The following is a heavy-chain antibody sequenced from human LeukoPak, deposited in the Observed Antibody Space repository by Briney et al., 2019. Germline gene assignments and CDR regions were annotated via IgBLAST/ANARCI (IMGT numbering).Heavy chain of an antibody. V-gene: IGHV5-51*01. J-gene: IGHJ6*03. CDR2: IHPGDSET. CDR1: GYIFTTYY. Sequence: GEALQIPCSGSGYIFTTYYIVWVRHQPGKSLEWIVIIHPGDSETKYSPSFQGQVTISADKSISNAHLQWSSLKASDTAMYYCARHRGGYTNGAREYFMDVWGKGTTVIVS. D-gene: IGHD2-8*01. CDR3: ARHRGGYTNGAREYFMDV.